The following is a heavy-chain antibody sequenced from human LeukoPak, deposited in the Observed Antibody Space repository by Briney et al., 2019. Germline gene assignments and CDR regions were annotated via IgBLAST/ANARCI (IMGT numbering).Heavy chain of an antibody. CDR1: GYTFTSYL. J-gene: IGHJ3*01. CDR2: INAGNGNT. V-gene: IGHV1-3*01. D-gene: IGHD3-3*01. Sequence: ASVKVSCKASGYTFTSYLMHWVRQAPGQRLEWMGWINAGNGNTKYSQKFQGRVTITRDTSASTAYVELSSLRSEDTAVYYCATILLSKKRYYDFWTSAFDFWGQGTLVTVSS. CDR3: ATILLSKKRYYDFWTSAFDF.